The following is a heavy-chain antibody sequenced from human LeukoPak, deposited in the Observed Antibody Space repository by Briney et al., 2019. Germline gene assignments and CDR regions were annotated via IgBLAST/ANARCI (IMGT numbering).Heavy chain of an antibody. J-gene: IGHJ4*02. D-gene: IGHD2-15*01. CDR1: GFTFSNYA. Sequence: GGSLRLSCAASGFTFSNYAMTWVRQAPGKGLEWVSSISTDAMNTFCTDSVKGRFTISRDNSKNTLYLQMNSLRAEDTAVYYCAKTRGYCSGGSCYEDSWGQGTLVTVSS. CDR3: AKTRGYCSGGSCYEDS. CDR2: ISTDAMNT. V-gene: IGHV3-23*01.